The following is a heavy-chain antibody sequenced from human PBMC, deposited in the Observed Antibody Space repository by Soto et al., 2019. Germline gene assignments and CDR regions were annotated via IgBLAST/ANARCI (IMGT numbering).Heavy chain of an antibody. V-gene: IGHV6-1*01. CDR3: ARGGEYCGGDCYRLFDY. D-gene: IGHD2-21*01. Sequence: SQTLSLTCAISGDRVSSNSAAWNWIRQSPSRGLEWLGRTYYRSKWYNDYAVSVKSRITINPDTSKNQFSLQLNSVTPEDTAVYYCARGGEYCGGDCYRLFDYWGQGTLVTVSS. J-gene: IGHJ4*02. CDR2: TYYRSKWYN. CDR1: GDRVSSNSAA.